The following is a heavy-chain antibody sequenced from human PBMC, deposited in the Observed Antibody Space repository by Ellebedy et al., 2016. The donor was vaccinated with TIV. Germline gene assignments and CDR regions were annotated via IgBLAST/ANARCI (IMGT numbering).Heavy chain of an antibody. CDR2: INHSGST. Sequence: SETLSLXCAVYGGSLSGYYWSWVRQPPGKGLEWIGEINHSGSTNHNPSLKSRVTISVDTSKNQFSLKLRSVTAADTAVYFCARRPYCSTTTCYGLDYWGQGTLVTASS. CDR3: ARRPYCSTTTCYGLDY. CDR1: GGSLSGYY. J-gene: IGHJ4*02. V-gene: IGHV4-34*01. D-gene: IGHD2-2*01.